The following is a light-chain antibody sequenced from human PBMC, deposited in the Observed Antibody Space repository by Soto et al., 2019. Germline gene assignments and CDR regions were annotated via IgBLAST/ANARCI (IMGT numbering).Light chain of an antibody. Sequence: QSALTQPASVSGSPGQSITISCTEVASDVDNFNFVAWYQQHPGEVPKLIMYEGSKRPSGVSNRFSGSKSDNTALLTISGLQPEDEADYYCSLYGGMLFGGGTKVTVL. CDR3: SLYGGML. V-gene: IGLV2-23*01. CDR2: EGS. J-gene: IGLJ2*01. CDR1: ASDVDNFNF.